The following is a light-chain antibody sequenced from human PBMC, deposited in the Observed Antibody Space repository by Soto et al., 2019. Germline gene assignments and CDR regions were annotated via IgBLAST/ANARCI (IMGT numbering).Light chain of an antibody. CDR2: GAS. CDR1: QSVSSY. V-gene: IGKV3-11*01. CDR3: HHYNDYSPYS. Sequence: EIVLTQSPATLSLSPGERATLSCRASQSVSSYLAWYQQKPGQAPRLLIYGASNRATGIPARFSGSGSGTDFTLTISSLEPDDFSAYYCHHYNDYSPYSFGQGTKLEIK. J-gene: IGKJ2*03.